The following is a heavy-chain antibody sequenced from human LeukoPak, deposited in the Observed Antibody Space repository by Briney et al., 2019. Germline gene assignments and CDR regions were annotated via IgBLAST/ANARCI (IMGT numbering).Heavy chain of an antibody. J-gene: IGHJ3*02. CDR1: GGSISSSIYY. Sequence: SETLSLTCTVSGGSISSSIYYWSWIRQPPGKGLEWIGEINHSGSTNYNPSLKSRVTISVDTSKNQFSLKLSSVTAADTAVYYCARGRRWLQLGLGAFDIWGQGTMVTVSS. D-gene: IGHD5-12*01. CDR3: ARGRRWLQLGLGAFDI. CDR2: INHSGST. V-gene: IGHV4-39*07.